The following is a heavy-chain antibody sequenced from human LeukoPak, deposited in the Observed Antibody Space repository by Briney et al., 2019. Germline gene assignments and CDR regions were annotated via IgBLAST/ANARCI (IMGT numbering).Heavy chain of an antibody. V-gene: IGHV3-13*01. CDR2: IGTAGDT. CDR1: GFTFSSYD. J-gene: IGHJ3*02. Sequence: PGGSLRLSCAASGFTFSSYDMHWVRQATGKGLEWVSAIGTAGDTYYPGSVKGRFTISRENAKNSLYLQMNSLRAGDTAVYYCASALRDTGAFDIWGQGTMVTVSS. CDR3: ASALRDTGAFDI. D-gene: IGHD1-14*01.